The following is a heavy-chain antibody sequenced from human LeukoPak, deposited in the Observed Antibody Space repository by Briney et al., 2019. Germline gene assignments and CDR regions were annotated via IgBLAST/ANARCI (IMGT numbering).Heavy chain of an antibody. CDR1: GGSISSYY. Sequence: SETLSLTCTVSGGSISSYYWSWIRQPAGKGLEWIGRIYTSGSTNYNPSLKSRVTMSVDTSKNQFSLKLSSVTAADTAVYYCARDRGLENLVWDDAFDIWGQGTMVTVSS. CDR3: ARDRGLENLVWDDAFDI. CDR2: IYTSGST. V-gene: IGHV4-4*07. D-gene: IGHD1-26*01. J-gene: IGHJ3*02.